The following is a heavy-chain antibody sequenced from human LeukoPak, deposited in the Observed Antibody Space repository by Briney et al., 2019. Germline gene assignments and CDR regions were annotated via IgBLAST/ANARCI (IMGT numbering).Heavy chain of an antibody. D-gene: IGHD3-10*01. CDR1: GGSISSYY. V-gene: IGHV4-4*07. CDR2: IYTSGST. Sequence: SETLSLTCTVSGGSISSYYWSWIRQPAGKGLEWIGRIYTSGSTNYNPSLKSRVTMSVDTSKNQFSLKLSSVTAADTAVYYCARHRWGVTQYYFDYWGQGTLVTVSS. CDR3: ARHRWGVTQYYFDY. J-gene: IGHJ4*02.